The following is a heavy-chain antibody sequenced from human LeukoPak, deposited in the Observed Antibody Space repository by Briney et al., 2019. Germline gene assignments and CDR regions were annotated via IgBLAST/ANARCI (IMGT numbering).Heavy chain of an antibody. CDR3: ATGGDYYDSSGANTDY. V-gene: IGHV1-69*04. Sequence: SGKVSCKASGGTFSSYAISLVRQAPGHGLEWIGRIIPILGIANYAQKFQGRVTITADKSTSTAYMELSSLRSEDTAVYYCATGGDYYDSSGANTDYWGQGTLVTVSS. CDR1: GGTFSSYA. CDR2: IIPILGIA. D-gene: IGHD3-22*01. J-gene: IGHJ4*02.